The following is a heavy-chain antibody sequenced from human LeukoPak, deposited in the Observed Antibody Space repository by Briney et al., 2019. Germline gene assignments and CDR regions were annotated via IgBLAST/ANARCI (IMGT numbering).Heavy chain of an antibody. D-gene: IGHD3-22*01. CDR2: INPNSGGT. CDR3: ARVGYYYSKFGY. CDR1: GFTFSSYW. V-gene: IGHV1-2*02. Sequence: PGGSLRLSCAASGFTFSSYWMHWVRQAPGQGLEWMGWINPNSGGTNYAQKFQGRVTMTRDTSISTAYMELSRLRSDDTAVYYCARVGYYYSKFGYWGQGTLVTVSS. J-gene: IGHJ4*02.